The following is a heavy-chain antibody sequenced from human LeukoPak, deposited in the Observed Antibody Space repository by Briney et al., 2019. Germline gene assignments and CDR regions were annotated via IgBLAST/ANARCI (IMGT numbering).Heavy chain of an antibody. Sequence: SQTLSLTCSVSGDSISSGSYYWSWIRQSAGKGLEWIGRIYSSGNTNYNPSLKSRVTISLDTSKNQFSLKLSSVTAADTAVYYCASGTDAMVRAFDYWGQGTLVTVSS. D-gene: IGHD3-10*01. CDR3: ASGTDAMVRAFDY. CDR1: GDSISSGSYY. CDR2: IYSSGNT. J-gene: IGHJ4*02. V-gene: IGHV4-61*02.